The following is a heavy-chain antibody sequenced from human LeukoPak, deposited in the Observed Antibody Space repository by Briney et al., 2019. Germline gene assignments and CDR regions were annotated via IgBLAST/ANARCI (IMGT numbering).Heavy chain of an antibody. V-gene: IGHV4-39*07. J-gene: IGHJ6*03. D-gene: IGHD2-2*01. CDR3: ARAIRGSCSSTSCYAPYYYYYYYMDV. CDR1: GGSISSSSYY. CDR2: IYYSGNT. Sequence: SETLSLTCTVSGGSISSSSYYWGWVRQPPGKGLEWIGSIYYSGNTYYNPSLKSRITISVDTSKNQFSLKLSSVTAADTAVYYCARAIRGSCSSTSCYAPYYYYYYYMDVWGKGTTVTVSS.